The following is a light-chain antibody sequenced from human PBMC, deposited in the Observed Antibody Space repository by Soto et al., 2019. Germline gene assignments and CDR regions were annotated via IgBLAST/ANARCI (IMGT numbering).Light chain of an antibody. V-gene: IGKV3-15*01. CDR2: GAS. J-gene: IGKJ1*01. CDR3: QQYNNWSPWT. Sequence: EIVMTQSPATLSVSPGERATLSCRASQNVSTKLAWYQQKPGQAPRLLIYGASTRATGIPARFSGSGSGTDFTLTISSLQSEDFAVCYCQQYNNWSPWTFGQGTKVEIK. CDR1: QNVSTK.